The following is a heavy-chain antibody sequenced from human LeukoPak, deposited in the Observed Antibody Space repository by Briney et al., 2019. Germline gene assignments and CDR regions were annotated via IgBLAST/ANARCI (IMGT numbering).Heavy chain of an antibody. D-gene: IGHD3/OR15-3a*01. J-gene: IGHJ4*02. CDR2: ISHSGST. CDR1: GASIDSGGFY. V-gene: IGHV4-31*03. CDR3: AGLDDY. Sequence: PSETLSLTCSVSGASIDSGGFYWSWIRQHPGKGLEWIGYISHSGSTYYNPSLQSRLNISVDTSQSQFSLKLSSVTAADTAVYYCAGLDDYWGQGTLVTVSS.